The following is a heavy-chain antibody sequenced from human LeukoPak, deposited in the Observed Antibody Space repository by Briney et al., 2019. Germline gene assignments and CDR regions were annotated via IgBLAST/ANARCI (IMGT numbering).Heavy chain of an antibody. D-gene: IGHD3-22*01. V-gene: IGHV1-2*02. J-gene: IGHJ4*02. CDR3: ARLISGYYDRKLDY. CDR1: GYSLTGYY. Sequence: ASVTVSCKASGYSLTGYYMHWVRQAPGQGLEWMGWTNPNSGGTNYAQKFQGRVTMTRDTSISTAYMELSRLRSDDTAVYYCARLISGYYDRKLDYWGQGTLVTVSS. CDR2: TNPNSGGT.